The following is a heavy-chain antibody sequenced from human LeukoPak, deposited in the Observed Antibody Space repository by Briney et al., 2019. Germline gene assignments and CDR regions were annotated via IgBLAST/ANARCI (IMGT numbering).Heavy chain of an antibody. Sequence: SGRSLRLSCAASGFTFSSYAMHWVRQAPGKGLEWVAVISYDGSNKYYADSVKGRFTISRDNSKNTLYLQMYSLRAEDTAVYYCARERVAVAEDYWGQGTLVTVSS. J-gene: IGHJ4*02. CDR1: GFTFSSYA. D-gene: IGHD6-19*01. V-gene: IGHV3-30*04. CDR3: ARERVAVAEDY. CDR2: ISYDGSNK.